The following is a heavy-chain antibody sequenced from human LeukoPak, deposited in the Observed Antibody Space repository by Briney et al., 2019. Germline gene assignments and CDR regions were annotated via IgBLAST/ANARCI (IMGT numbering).Heavy chain of an antibody. J-gene: IGHJ3*02. D-gene: IGHD6-13*01. Sequence: GASVKVSCKASGYTFTVYYMHWVRQAPGQGLELMGWINPNSGGTNYAQKFQGRVTMTRDTSISTAYMELSRLRSDDTAVYYCARDLAPYSSSWYDAWCAFDIWGQGTMVAVSS. V-gene: IGHV1-2*02. CDR1: GYTFTVYY. CDR2: INPNSGGT. CDR3: ARDLAPYSSSWYDAWCAFDI.